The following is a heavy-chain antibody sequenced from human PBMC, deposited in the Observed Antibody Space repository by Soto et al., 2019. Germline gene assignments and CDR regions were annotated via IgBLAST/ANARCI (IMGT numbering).Heavy chain of an antibody. CDR2: VLPISGYT. V-gene: IGHV1-69*06. D-gene: IGHD5-12*01. CDR3: ATIRVRGGPLRFED. Sequence: QVQLVQSGAEVRKPGSSVKVSCKTSGGLISTYSFNWVRQAPGQGLEWMGGVLPISGYTDYAQKFQGRLTITADRSTSTVYMELSRLRSADTAKDYGATIRVRGGPLRFEDGGQGMLISVAS. CDR1: GGLISTYS. J-gene: IGHJ4*01.